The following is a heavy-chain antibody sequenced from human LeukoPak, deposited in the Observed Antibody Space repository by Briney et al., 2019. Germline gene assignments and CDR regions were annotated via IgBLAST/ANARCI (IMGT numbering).Heavy chain of an antibody. D-gene: IGHD4-11*01. Sequence: PGGSLRLSCAASGFTFSSYVMSWVRQAPGKGLEYVSYISSGSGTIYYADSVKGRFTISRDNAKNSLYLQMNSLSAEDTAVYYCARAQKYSYDAFDIWGQGTMVTVSS. J-gene: IGHJ3*02. CDR2: ISSGSGTI. CDR1: GFTFSSYV. CDR3: ARAQKYSYDAFDI. V-gene: IGHV3-48*04.